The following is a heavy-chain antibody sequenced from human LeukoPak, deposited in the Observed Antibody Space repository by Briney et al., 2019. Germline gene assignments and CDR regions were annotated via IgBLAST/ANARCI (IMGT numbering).Heavy chain of an antibody. Sequence: SVKVSCKASGGTFSSYAISWVRQAPGQGLEWMGGIIPIFGTANYAQKFQGRVTITRDMSTSTAYMELSSLRSEDTAVYYCAASYSGSYYGIDYWGQGTLVTVSS. CDR3: AASYSGSYYGIDY. V-gene: IGHV1-69*05. D-gene: IGHD1-26*01. CDR1: GGTFSSYA. J-gene: IGHJ4*02. CDR2: IIPIFGTA.